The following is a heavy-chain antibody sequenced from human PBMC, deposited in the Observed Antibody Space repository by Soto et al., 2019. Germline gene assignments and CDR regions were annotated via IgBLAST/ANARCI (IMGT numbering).Heavy chain of an antibody. CDR3: ARGVRGYCSGGSCPWAHGMDV. V-gene: IGHV3-13*01. CDR1: GFTFSSYD. Sequence: EVQLVESGGGLVQPGGSLRLSCAASGFTFSSYDMHWVRQATGKGLEWVSAIGTAGDTYYPGSVKGRFTISRENAKNFLYLQMNSLRAEDTAVYYCARGVRGYCSGGSCPWAHGMDVWGQGTTVTVSS. D-gene: IGHD2-15*01. J-gene: IGHJ6*02. CDR2: IGTAGDT.